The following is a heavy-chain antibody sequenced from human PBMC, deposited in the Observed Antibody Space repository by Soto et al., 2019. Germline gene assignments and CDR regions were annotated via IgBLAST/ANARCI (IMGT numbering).Heavy chain of an antibody. CDR3: ARRYCSDSSTCYFFDY. V-gene: IGHV5-51*01. CDR1: GYSFTSYW. D-gene: IGHD2-15*01. Sequence: PGESLKISCKGSGYSFTSYWIVWVRQMPGKGLEWMGIIYPGDSHTIYSPSFQGQVTISVDKSISTAYLQRSSLQASDTAIYYCARRYCSDSSTCYFFDYWGQGTLVTVSS. J-gene: IGHJ4*02. CDR2: IYPGDSHT.